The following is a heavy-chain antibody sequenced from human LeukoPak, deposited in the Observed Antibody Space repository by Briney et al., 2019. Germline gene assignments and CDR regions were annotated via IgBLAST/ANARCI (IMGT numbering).Heavy chain of an antibody. D-gene: IGHD2-15*01. CDR2: IWYDGSNK. V-gene: IGHV3-33*06. Sequence: GGSLRLSCAASGFTFSSYGMHWVRQAPGKGLEWVAVIWYDGSNKYYADSVKGRFTISRDNSKNTLYLQMNSLRAEDTAVYYCAKGEEGYCSGGSCPGLDYWGQGTLVTVSS. CDR1: GFTFSSYG. J-gene: IGHJ4*02. CDR3: AKGEEGYCSGGSCPGLDY.